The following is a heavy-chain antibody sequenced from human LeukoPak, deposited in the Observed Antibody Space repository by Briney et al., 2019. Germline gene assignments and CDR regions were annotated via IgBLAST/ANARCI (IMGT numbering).Heavy chain of an antibody. J-gene: IGHJ3*02. Sequence: ASVKVSCKASGYSFTGYYIHWVRQAPGQGLEWMGWINPNSGGTNYAQKFQGRVTMTRDTSISTAYMELSRLRSDDTAVYYCARDLTIFGVVIHDAFDIWGQGTMVTVSS. D-gene: IGHD3-3*01. CDR3: ARDLTIFGVVIHDAFDI. V-gene: IGHV1-2*02. CDR1: GYSFTGYY. CDR2: INPNSGGT.